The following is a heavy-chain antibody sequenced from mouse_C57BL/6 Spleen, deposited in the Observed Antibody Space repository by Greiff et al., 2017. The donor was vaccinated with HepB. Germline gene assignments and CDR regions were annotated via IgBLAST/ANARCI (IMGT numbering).Heavy chain of an antibody. CDR3: ARSGTSYYFDY. CDR1: GYTFTSYW. V-gene: IGHV1-50*01. CDR2: IDPSDSYT. Sequence: QVQLQQPGAELVKPGASVKLSCKASGYTFTSYWMQWVNQRPGQGLEWIGEIDPSDSYTNYNQKFKGKATLTVDTSSSTAYMQLSSLTSEDSAVYYCARSGTSYYFDYWGQGTTLTVSS. D-gene: IGHD4-1*01. J-gene: IGHJ2*01.